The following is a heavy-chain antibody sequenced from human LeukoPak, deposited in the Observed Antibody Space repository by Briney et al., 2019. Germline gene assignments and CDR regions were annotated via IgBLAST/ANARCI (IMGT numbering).Heavy chain of an antibody. Sequence: PSETLSLTCAVYGGSFSGYFWSWIRQPPGKGLEWIGEVNHSGNTNYNPSLKSRVTISVDTSKNQFSLKLSSVTAADTAVYYCASTYYYDSSGYYAWPYFDYWGQGTLVTVSS. CDR1: GGSFSGYF. CDR2: VNHSGNT. J-gene: IGHJ4*02. D-gene: IGHD3-22*01. CDR3: ASTYYYDSSGYYAWPYFDY. V-gene: IGHV4-34*01.